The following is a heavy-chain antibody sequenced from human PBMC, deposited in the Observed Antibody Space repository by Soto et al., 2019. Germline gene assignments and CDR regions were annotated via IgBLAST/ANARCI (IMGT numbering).Heavy chain of an antibody. CDR1: GYTFTSYG. CDR2: ISAYNGNT. D-gene: IGHD6-13*01. V-gene: IGHV1-18*01. J-gene: IGHJ6*03. CDR3: ARGIAAAGTTPYYYYYYMDV. Sequence: GASVKVSCEASGYTFTSYGISCVRQAPGQGLEWMGWISAYNGNTNYAQKLQGRVTMTTDTSTSTAYMELRSLRSDDTAVYYCARGIAAAGTTPYYYYYYMDVWGKGTTVTVSS.